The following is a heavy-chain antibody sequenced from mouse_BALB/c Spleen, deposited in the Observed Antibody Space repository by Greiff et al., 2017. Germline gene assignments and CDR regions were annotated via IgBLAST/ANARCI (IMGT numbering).Heavy chain of an antibody. D-gene: IGHD2-10*02. Sequence: EVKVVESGGGLVKPGGSLKLSCAASGFAFSSYDMSWVRQTPEKRLEWVAYISSGGGSTYYPDTVKGRFTISRDNAKNTLYLQMSSLKSEDTAMYYCARHKGYGNSWFAYWGQGTLVTVSA. CDR1: GFAFSSYD. V-gene: IGHV5-12-1*01. J-gene: IGHJ3*01. CDR2: ISSGGGST. CDR3: ARHKGYGNSWFAY.